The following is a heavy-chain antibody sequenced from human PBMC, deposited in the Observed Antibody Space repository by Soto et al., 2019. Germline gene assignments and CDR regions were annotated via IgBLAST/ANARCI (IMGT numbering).Heavy chain of an antibody. CDR2: LYYSGIT. CDR1: GGSISSYY. Sequence: SETLSLTFTVSGGSISSYYWNWIRQHPGKGLEWIGYLYYSGITNYNPSLKRRVSTSLDPSKNHFSLKLTSVTAADTAVYYCASHRSGYAFQWGQGTLVTVSS. V-gene: IGHV4-59*01. D-gene: IGHD5-12*01. J-gene: IGHJ4*02. CDR3: ASHRSGYAFQ.